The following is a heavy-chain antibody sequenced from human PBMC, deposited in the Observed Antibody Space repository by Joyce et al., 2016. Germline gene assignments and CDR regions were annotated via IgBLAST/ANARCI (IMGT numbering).Heavy chain of an antibody. Sequence: QVQLQESGPRLVKPSETLSLTCTVSGGSVSPYYWSWIRQPPGKRLEWIGYIHYTGSTDYNASLKSRLTISEDTSRNQFSLNLASVTAADTAVYYCARRGEDTSGYYVMWGQGILVTVSS. V-gene: IGHV4-59*02. CDR1: GGSVSPYY. CDR3: ARRGEDTSGYYVM. D-gene: IGHD3-3*01. CDR2: IHYTGST. J-gene: IGHJ4*02.